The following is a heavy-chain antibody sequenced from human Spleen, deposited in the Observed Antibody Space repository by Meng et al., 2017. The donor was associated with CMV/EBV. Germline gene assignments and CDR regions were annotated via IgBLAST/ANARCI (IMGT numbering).Heavy chain of an antibody. V-gene: IGHV3-53*01. Sequence: GGSLRLSCAASGFTFSIYAMSWVRQAPGKGLEWVSVIYSGGSTYYADSVKGRFTISRDNSKNTLYLQMNSLRAEDTAVYYCARDIVVVPAAPGGMDVWGQGTTVTVSS. CDR3: ARDIVVVPAAPGGMDV. CDR1: GFTFSIYA. CDR2: IYSGGST. J-gene: IGHJ6*02. D-gene: IGHD2-2*01.